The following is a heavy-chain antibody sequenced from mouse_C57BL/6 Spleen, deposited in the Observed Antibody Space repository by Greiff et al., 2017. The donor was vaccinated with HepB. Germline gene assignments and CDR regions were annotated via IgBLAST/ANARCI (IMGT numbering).Heavy chain of an antibody. CDR2: IDTSDSYT. CDR1: GYTFTSYW. J-gene: IGHJ4*01. Sequence: QVQLQQPGAELVMPGASVKLSCKASGYTFTSYWMHWVKQRPGQGLEWIGEIDTSDSYTNYNQKFKGKSTLTVDKSSSTAYMQLSSLTSEDSAVYYCARKNYYGSYAMDYWGQGTSVTVSS. V-gene: IGHV1-69*01. D-gene: IGHD1-1*01. CDR3: ARKNYYGSYAMDY.